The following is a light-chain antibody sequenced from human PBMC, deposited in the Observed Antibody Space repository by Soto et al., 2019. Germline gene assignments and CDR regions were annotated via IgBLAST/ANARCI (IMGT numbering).Light chain of an antibody. V-gene: IGLV3-21*02. Sequence: SYELTQPPSVSVAPGQTATITCGGNNIEINSVHWYQQKPGQAPVLVVYDDGDRTTSIPERFSGSKSGNTATLTTSRVEAGDEADYYWQVWDTINPVRLGGGTKGTVL. CDR2: DDG. CDR3: QVWDTINPVR. CDR1: NIEINS. J-gene: IGLJ2*01.